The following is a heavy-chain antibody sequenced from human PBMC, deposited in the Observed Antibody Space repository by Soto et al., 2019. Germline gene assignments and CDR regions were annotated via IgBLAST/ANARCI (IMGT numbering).Heavy chain of an antibody. J-gene: IGHJ3*02. CDR3: ARDGVDFWSGYSQGDAFDI. D-gene: IGHD3-3*01. V-gene: IGHV3-7*03. CDR1: GFTFSSYW. Sequence: EVQLVESGGGLVQPGGSLRLSCAASGFTFSSYWMSWVRQAPGKGLEWVANIKQDGSEKYYVDSVKGRFTISRDNAKNSLYRQMNSLRAEDTAVYYCARDGVDFWSGYSQGDAFDIWGQGTMVTVSS. CDR2: IKQDGSEK.